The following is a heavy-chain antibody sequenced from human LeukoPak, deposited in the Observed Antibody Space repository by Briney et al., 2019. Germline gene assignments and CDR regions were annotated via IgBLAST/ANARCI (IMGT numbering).Heavy chain of an antibody. CDR2: IYYSGST. J-gene: IGHJ4*02. D-gene: IGHD3-9*01. CDR1: GGSISSSSYY. V-gene: IGHV4-39*07. CDR3: ASLVLRYFDWLLFFDY. Sequence: SETLSLTCTVSGGSISSSSYYWGWIRQPPGKGLGWIGSIYYSGSTYYNPSLKSRVTISVDTSKNQFSLKLSSVTAADTAVYYCASLVLRYFDWLLFFDYWGQGTLVTVSS.